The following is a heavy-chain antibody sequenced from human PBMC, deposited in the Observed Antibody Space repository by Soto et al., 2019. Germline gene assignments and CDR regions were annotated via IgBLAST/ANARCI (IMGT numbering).Heavy chain of an antibody. Sequence: QVQLVQSGAEVKKPGSSVKVSCKASGGIFSTYAISWLRRAPGQGLEWMGGIIPIFGTPNYAQRFQGRVTITADESTSTAYMELSRLRSEDMAVYYGARDRDDYGSGNYYNRIDFWGQGTLVTVSS. J-gene: IGHJ4*02. CDR2: IIPIFGTP. CDR1: GGIFSTYA. CDR3: ARDRDDYGSGNYYNRIDF. D-gene: IGHD3-10*01. V-gene: IGHV1-69*01.